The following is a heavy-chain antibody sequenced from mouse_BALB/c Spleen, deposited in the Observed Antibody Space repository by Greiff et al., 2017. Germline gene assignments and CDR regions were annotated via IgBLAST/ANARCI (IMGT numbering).Heavy chain of an antibody. D-gene: IGHD2-3*01. CDR3: ARPYYDGYHYFDY. CDR1: GFTFSSYA. V-gene: IGHV5-9-4*01. Sequence: EVQVVESGGGLVKPGGSLKLSCAASGFTFSSYAMSWVRQSPEKRLEWVAEISSGGSYTYYPDTVTGRFTISRDNAKNTLYLEMSSLRSEDTAMYYCARPYYDGYHYFDYWGQGTTLTVSS. CDR2: ISSGGSYT. J-gene: IGHJ2*01.